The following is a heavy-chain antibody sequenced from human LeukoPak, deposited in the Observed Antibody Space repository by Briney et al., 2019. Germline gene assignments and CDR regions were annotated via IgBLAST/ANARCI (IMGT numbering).Heavy chain of an antibody. D-gene: IGHD6-19*01. J-gene: IGHJ6*02. CDR1: GFTFSSYA. CDR3: AREEGGSGWYSYYYGMDV. Sequence: QAGGSLRLSCAASGFTFSSYAMSWVRQAPGKGLEWVAVISYDGSNKYYADSVKGRFTISRDNSKNTLYLQMNSLRAEDTAVYYCAREEGGSGWYSYYYGMDVWGQGTTVTVSS. CDR2: ISYDGSNK. V-gene: IGHV3-30-3*01.